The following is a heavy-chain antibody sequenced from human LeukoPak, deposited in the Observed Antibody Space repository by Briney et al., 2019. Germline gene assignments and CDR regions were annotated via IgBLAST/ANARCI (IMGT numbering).Heavy chain of an antibody. J-gene: IGHJ6*03. Sequence: ASVKVSCKASGYTFTSYGISWVRQAPGQGLEWMGWISAYNGNTDYAQKLQGRVTMTTDTSTSTAYMELRSLRSDDTAVYSCAREMNHYYYYMDVWGKGTTVTISS. CDR1: GYTFTSYG. V-gene: IGHV1-18*01. CDR3: AREMNHYYYYMDV. D-gene: IGHD1-14*01. CDR2: ISAYNGNT.